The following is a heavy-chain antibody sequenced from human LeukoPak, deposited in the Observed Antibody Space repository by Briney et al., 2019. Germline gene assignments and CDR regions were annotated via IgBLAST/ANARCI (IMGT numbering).Heavy chain of an antibody. V-gene: IGHV3-43*01. CDR3: AKELDTMFFDY. CDR1: GFNFDRYT. D-gene: IGHD3-10*02. CDR2: AGWAGGTT. J-gene: IGHJ4*02. Sequence: GSLRLSCATSGFNFDRYTIHWVRQTPGKGLEWVSLAGWAGGTTFYSDSVRGRFTISRDSGRKSVYLQMNSLTTDDTAFYFCAKELDTMFFDYWGQGALVTVSS.